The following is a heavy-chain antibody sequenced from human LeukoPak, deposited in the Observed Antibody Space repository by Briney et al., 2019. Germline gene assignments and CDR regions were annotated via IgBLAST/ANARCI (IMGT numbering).Heavy chain of an antibody. CDR3: ARDYGYCSSANCYSPLPFDY. CDR1: GFTFTNYG. V-gene: IGHV1-18*01. Sequence: ASVTVSFKASGFTFTNYGISWVRQAPGQGLEWMGWMSAYNGNTYFAQKLQGRVIMTTDTSTSTAYMELRSLRSDDTAVYYCARDYGYCSSANCYSPLPFDYWGQGTLVTVSS. D-gene: IGHD2-2*02. J-gene: IGHJ4*02. CDR2: MSAYNGNT.